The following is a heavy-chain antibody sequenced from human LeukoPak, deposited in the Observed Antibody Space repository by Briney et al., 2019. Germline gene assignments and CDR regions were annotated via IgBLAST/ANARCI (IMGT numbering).Heavy chain of an antibody. V-gene: IGHV4-59*01. CDR1: GGSFSGYY. Sequence: SETLSLTCAVYGGSFSGYYWSWIRQPPGKGLEWIGYIYYSGSTNYNPSLKSRVTISVDTSKNQFSLKLSSVTAADTAVYYCARDVADCSSTSCYSHYYYMDVWGKGTTVTVSS. CDR2: IYYSGST. D-gene: IGHD2-2*01. J-gene: IGHJ6*03. CDR3: ARDVADCSSTSCYSHYYYMDV.